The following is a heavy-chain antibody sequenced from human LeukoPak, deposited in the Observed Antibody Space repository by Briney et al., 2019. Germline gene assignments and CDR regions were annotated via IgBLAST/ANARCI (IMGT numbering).Heavy chain of an antibody. J-gene: IGHJ4*02. CDR1: GFTFSNYA. CDR2: ISYDGSNQ. D-gene: IGHD4-11*01. V-gene: IGHV3-30-3*01. Sequence: GGSLRLSCAASGFTFSNYAMSWVRQAPGKGLEWVAVISYDGSNQYYADSVKGRFTISRDNSKNMLYLQMNSLRVEDTAVYYCARPSNDYSNYGYFDYWGQGTLVTDSS. CDR3: ARPSNDYSNYGYFDY.